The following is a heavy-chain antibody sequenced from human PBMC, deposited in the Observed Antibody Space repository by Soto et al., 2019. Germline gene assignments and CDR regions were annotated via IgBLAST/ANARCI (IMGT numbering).Heavy chain of an antibody. J-gene: IGHJ1*01. Sequence: GASVKLSFKASGHTFSSYAVNWVRQAPVQGLEWMGGIIPVFGTAYYEQKFQGRVTITADESTSTVYMELSSLRSDDTAVYYCAGYSTVTSFEEVHRTNSEYFRHWGQGARVTVSS. CDR2: IIPVFGTA. CDR3: AGYSTVTSFEEVHRTNSEYFRH. D-gene: IGHD3-3*01. V-gene: IGHV1-69*13. CDR1: GHTFSSYA.